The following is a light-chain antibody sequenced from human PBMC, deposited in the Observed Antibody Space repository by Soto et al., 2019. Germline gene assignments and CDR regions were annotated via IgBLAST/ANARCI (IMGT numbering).Light chain of an antibody. V-gene: IGKV3-11*01. CDR3: RLGGNWPYT. Sequence: EIVLTQSPATLSLPLRLIATLSCRASQSGSSNLAWYQQTPGQTPQLLIYDASNRAPGVPARSSRSGSGTDLNLTISSLEPAAVAVYYFRLGGNWPYTLGEGTKLEI. J-gene: IGKJ2*01. CDR2: DAS. CDR1: QSGSSN.